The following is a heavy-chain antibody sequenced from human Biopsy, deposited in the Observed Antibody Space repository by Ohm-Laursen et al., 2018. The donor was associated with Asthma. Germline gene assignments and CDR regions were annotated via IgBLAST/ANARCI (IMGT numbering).Heavy chain of an antibody. Sequence: SLRLSCAASRFTYEMHWVRQAPGTGLEWVAVISYDGSSIYYADSVKGRITISRDNSKNSMALQMKRLTAEDTAVYYCAGEGVAGTRIEDWGQGTLVTVSS. CDR3: AGEGVAGTRIED. V-gene: IGHV3-30*19. CDR2: ISYDGSSI. D-gene: IGHD6-19*01. J-gene: IGHJ4*02. CDR1: RFTYE.